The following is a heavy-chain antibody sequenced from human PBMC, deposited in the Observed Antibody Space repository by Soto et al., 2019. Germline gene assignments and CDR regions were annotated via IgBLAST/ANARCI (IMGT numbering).Heavy chain of an antibody. J-gene: IGHJ4*02. CDR2: ISGSGGST. CDR3: AKDTVSGYCSSTSCYSFDY. V-gene: IGHV3-23*01. Sequence: PGGSLRLSCAASGFTFSSYAMSWVRQAPGKGLEWVSAISGSGGSTYYAESVKGRFTISRDNSKNTLFLQMNSLRAEDTAVFYCAKDTVSGYCSSTSCYSFDYWGQGTLVTVSS. D-gene: IGHD2-2*01. CDR1: GFTFSSYA.